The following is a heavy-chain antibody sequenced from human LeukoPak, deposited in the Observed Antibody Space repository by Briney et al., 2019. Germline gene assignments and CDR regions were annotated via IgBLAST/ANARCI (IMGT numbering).Heavy chain of an antibody. CDR3: ARELPRSTTFLDY. J-gene: IGHJ4*02. CDR2: IYHNGKT. V-gene: IGHV4-59*01. CDR1: GGSINNFY. D-gene: IGHD1-14*01. Sequence: SETLSLTCIVSGGSINNFYWSWIRQPPGKGLEWIGYIYHNGKTKYNPSLTSRVSISIDTSKNQFSLRLTSVTAADTAVYYCARELPRSTTFLDYWGQGTLVTVSS.